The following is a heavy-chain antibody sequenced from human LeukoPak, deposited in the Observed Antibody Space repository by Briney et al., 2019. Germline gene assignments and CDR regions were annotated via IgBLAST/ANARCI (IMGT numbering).Heavy chain of an antibody. Sequence: GRSLRLSCAASGFTFSSYGMHWVRQAPGKGLEWVAVISYDGSNKYYADSVKGRFTISRDNSKNTLYLQMNSLRAEDTAVYYCAKFPHENYFDYRGQGTLVTVSS. CDR2: ISYDGSNK. CDR3: AKFPHENYFDY. V-gene: IGHV3-30*18. J-gene: IGHJ4*02. CDR1: GFTFSSYG.